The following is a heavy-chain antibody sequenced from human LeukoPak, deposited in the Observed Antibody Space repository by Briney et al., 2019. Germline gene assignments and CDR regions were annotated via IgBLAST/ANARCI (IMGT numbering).Heavy chain of an antibody. J-gene: IGHJ4*02. CDR3: AIIPGPYDSSGYPPLDY. CDR1: GFTFSSYG. D-gene: IGHD3-22*01. CDR2: IRYDGSNK. Sequence: GGSLRLSCAASGFTFSSYGMHWVRQAPGKGLEWVAFIRYDGSNKYYADSVRGRFTISRDNSKNTLYLQMNSLRAEDTAVYYCAIIPGPYDSSGYPPLDYWGQGTLVTVSS. V-gene: IGHV3-30*02.